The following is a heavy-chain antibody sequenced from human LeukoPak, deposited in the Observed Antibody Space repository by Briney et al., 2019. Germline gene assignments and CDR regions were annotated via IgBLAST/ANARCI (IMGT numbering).Heavy chain of an antibody. J-gene: IGHJ4*02. V-gene: IGHV4-59*01. Sequence: SETLSLTCTVSGGSISIYYWSWIRQPPGKGLEWIGYIYYSGNTNYNPSLKSRLTISVDTSKNQFSLKLSSVTAADTAVYYCARESRRDGYKFDYWGQETLVTVSS. CDR2: IYYSGNT. CDR3: ARESRRDGYKFDY. D-gene: IGHD5-24*01. CDR1: GGSISIYY.